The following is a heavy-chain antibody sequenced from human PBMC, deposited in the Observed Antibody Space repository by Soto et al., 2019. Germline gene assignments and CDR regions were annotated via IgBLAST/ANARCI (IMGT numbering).Heavy chain of an antibody. Sequence: GESLKISCKGSGYSFAGYWITWVRQKPGKGLEWMGRIDPSDSQTYYSPSFRGHVTISVAKSITTVFLQWSSLRASDTAMYYCARQIYDSDTGPNFQYYFDSWGQGTPVTVSS. CDR3: ARQIYDSDTGPNFQYYFDS. CDR2: IDPSDSQT. J-gene: IGHJ4*02. CDR1: GYSFAGYW. V-gene: IGHV5-10-1*01. D-gene: IGHD3-22*01.